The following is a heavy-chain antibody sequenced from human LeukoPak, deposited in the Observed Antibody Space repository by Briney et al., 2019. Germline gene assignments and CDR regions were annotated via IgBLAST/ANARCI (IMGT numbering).Heavy chain of an antibody. Sequence: SETLSLTCTVSGGSISSYYWRWIRQPPGKGLEWLGYIYYSGSTNYNPSLKSRVTISVDTSKNQFSLKLSSVTAADTAVYYCARVVPAAISGNWFDPWGQGTLVTVSS. CDR3: ARVVPAAISGNWFDP. CDR1: GGSISSYY. CDR2: IYYSGST. D-gene: IGHD2-2*01. J-gene: IGHJ5*02. V-gene: IGHV4-59*12.